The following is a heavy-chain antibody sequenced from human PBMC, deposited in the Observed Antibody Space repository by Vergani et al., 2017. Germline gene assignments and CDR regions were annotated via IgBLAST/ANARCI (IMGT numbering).Heavy chain of an antibody. D-gene: IGHD5-18*01. V-gene: IGHV4-39*07. CDR2: IYYRGST. J-gene: IGHJ3*02. Sequence: QLQLQESGPGLVKPSETLSLTCTVSGGSISRSSYYWGWIRQTPGKGLEWIGSIYYRGSTYYNPSLKSRVTISVDTSKNQFSLKLSSVTAADTAVYYCARGYSYGFFDAFDIWGQGTMVTVAS. CDR3: ARGYSYGFFDAFDI. CDR1: GGSISRSSYY.